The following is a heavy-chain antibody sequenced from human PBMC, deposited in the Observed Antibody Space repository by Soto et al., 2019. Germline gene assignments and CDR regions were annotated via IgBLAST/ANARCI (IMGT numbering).Heavy chain of an antibody. Sequence: QVQLQQWGAGLLKPSETLSLTCAVYGGSFSGYYWSWIRQPPGKGLEWIGEINHSGSTNYNPSLKSRVTISVDTSKNQFSLKLSSVTAADTAVYYCARVRRYGSGSYYPYWGQGTLVTVSS. V-gene: IGHV4-34*01. J-gene: IGHJ4*02. CDR2: INHSGST. CDR3: ARVRRYGSGSYYPY. D-gene: IGHD3-10*01. CDR1: GGSFSGYY.